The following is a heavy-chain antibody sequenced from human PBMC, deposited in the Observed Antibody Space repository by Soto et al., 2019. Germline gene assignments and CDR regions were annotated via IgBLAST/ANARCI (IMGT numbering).Heavy chain of an antibody. Sequence: EVQLLESGGGLVQPGGSLRLSCAASGFTFSSYAMSWVRQAPGKGLEWVSAISGSGGSTYYADSVKGRFTISRDNTKNTLDLQRSSLRAEDTAVYYCAKVGSYGGAFDICGQGTMVTVSS. V-gene: IGHV3-23*01. D-gene: IGHD2-15*01. J-gene: IGHJ3*02. CDR2: ISGSGGST. CDR3: AKVGSYGGAFDI. CDR1: GFTFSSYA.